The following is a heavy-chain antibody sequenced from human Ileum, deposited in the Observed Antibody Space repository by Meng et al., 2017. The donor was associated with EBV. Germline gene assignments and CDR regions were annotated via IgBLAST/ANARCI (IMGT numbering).Heavy chain of an antibody. Sequence: QLQLQQSGPGPGQPAEPLSPPCPVSGGPINSSSYYWGWIRQPPGKGLEWIGSIYYSGRTYYNPSLKSRVTISVDTSKNQFSLKLSSVTAADTAVYYCARPIAAAGWFDPWGQGTLVTVSS. D-gene: IGHD6-13*01. V-gene: IGHV4-39*01. CDR1: GGPINSSSYY. J-gene: IGHJ5*02. CDR2: IYYSGRT. CDR3: ARPIAAAGWFDP.